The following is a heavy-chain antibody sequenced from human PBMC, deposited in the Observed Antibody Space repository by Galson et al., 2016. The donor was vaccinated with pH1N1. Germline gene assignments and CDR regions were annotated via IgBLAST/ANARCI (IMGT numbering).Heavy chain of an antibody. Sequence: PALVKPTQTLTLTCSFSGFSLSPNRVGVGWIRQPPGKALEWLALIYWDDDERYSPSLKSRLSITEDTSKSQVVLKMATMDPADTALYFCTSGGLENATWYNWFDSWGQGTLVTDSS. CDR3: TSGGLENATWYNWFDS. V-gene: IGHV2-5*02. D-gene: IGHD2-21*01. CDR2: IYWDDDE. CDR1: GFSLSPNRVG. J-gene: IGHJ5*01.